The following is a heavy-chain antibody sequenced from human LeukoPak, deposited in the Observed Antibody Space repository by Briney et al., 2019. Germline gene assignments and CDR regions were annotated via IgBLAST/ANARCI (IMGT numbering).Heavy chain of an antibody. CDR2: IYYSGST. J-gene: IGHJ3*02. V-gene: IGHV4-59*01. D-gene: IGHD6-6*01. Sequence: SETLSLTCTVSGGSISSYYWSWIRQPPGKGLEWIGYIYYSGSTNYNPSLKSRVTISVDTSKNQFSLKLSSVTAADTAVYYCARALGASHDAFDIWGQGTMVTVSS. CDR3: ARALGASHDAFDI. CDR1: GGSISSYY.